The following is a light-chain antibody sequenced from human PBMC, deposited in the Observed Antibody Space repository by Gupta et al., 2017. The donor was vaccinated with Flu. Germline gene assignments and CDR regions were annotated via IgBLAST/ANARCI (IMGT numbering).Light chain of an antibody. CDR3: ELYMGSGISV. J-gene: IGLJ3*02. CDR2: STN. Sequence: TFTLTCGLSSGSVSTNYYFRCYQQTPGQAPRTLIYSTNTRSSGVPDRFSGSILGKKAALTITGAQADDEADYYCELYMGSGISVFGGGTKLTVL. CDR1: SGSVSTNYY. V-gene: IGLV8-61*01.